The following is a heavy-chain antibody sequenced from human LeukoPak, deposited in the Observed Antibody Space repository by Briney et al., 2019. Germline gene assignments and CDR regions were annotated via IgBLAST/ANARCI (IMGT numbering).Heavy chain of an antibody. D-gene: IGHD5-18*01. CDR3: ASGVGYLFPTN. CDR2: VNLSGGA. J-gene: IGHJ4*02. Sequence: SETLSLTCAIYGGSFSGFYWSWIRQPPGKGLEWIGEVNLSGGAFYNPSLKGRVTISIDTSKQQFSLKLRSVAAADTAHYYCASGVGYLFPTNWGQGTLVTVSS. V-gene: IGHV4-34*01. CDR1: GGSFSGFY.